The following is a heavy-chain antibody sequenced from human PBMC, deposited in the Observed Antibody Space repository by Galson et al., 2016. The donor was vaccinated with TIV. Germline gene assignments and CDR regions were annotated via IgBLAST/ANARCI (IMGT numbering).Heavy chain of an antibody. CDR2: LSGGATNT. V-gene: IGHV3-23*01. D-gene: IGHD6-25*01. J-gene: IGHJ4*02. CDR3: AKDRGYFEGFDH. Sequence: LRLSCAASGFRFNEYEMSWVRQAPGKGLEWVLALSGGATNTYYSDSVKGRFTISRDNSQNKVFLEMDSLRVDDTAVYYCAKDRGYFEGFDHWGPGTLVTVSS. CDR1: GFRFNEYE.